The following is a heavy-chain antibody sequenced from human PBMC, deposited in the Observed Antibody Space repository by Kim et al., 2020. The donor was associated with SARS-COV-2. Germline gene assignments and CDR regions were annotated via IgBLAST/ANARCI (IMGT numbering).Heavy chain of an antibody. J-gene: IGHJ5*02. CDR2: ISSSSTI. Sequence: GGSLRLSCAASGFTFSSYSMNWVRQAPGKGLEWVSYISSSSTIYYADSVKGRFTISRDNAKNSLYLQMNSLRDEDTAVYYCARAGLLWFGESNWFDPWGQGTLVTVSS. CDR1: GFTFSSYS. V-gene: IGHV3-48*02. D-gene: IGHD3-10*01. CDR3: ARAGLLWFGESNWFDP.